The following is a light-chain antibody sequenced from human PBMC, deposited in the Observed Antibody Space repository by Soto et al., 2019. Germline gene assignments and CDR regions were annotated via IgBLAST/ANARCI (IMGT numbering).Light chain of an antibody. J-gene: IGKJ1*01. Sequence: DIQMTQSPSTLSVSVGDRVTITCRASQSISSWLAWYQQKPGKAPKLLIYDASSLESGVPSRFSGSGSGTELTLTISSLQPDDFATYYCQQYNSYSGTFGQGTKVEIK. CDR2: DAS. V-gene: IGKV1-5*01. CDR1: QSISSW. CDR3: QQYNSYSGT.